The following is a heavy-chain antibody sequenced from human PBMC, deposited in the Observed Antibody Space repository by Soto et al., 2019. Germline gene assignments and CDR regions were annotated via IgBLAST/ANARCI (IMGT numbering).Heavy chain of an antibody. D-gene: IGHD2-8*01. CDR1: AYTVTDYY. V-gene: IGHV1-2*02. J-gene: IGHJ5*02. CDR3: ARYFGTVLTNCFDP. CDR2: INPNSGGT. Sequence: DSGKVCCNAPAYTVTDYYINWVPKGPGRGFEWMGWINPNSGGTYYAQKFQGRVTMTRDTSISTAYMELSRLRSDDTAVYYCARYFGTVLTNCFDPWGQGTLVPVSS.